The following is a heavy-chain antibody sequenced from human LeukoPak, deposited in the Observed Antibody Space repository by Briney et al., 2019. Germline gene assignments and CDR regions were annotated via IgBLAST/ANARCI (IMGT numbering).Heavy chain of an antibody. D-gene: IGHD6-13*01. Sequence: SETLSLTCDVSGGSVTSTNWWTWVRQPPGKGLEWIGEVHLDGRTNYNPSLKSRLIMSVDLPENHISLKLTSVTATDTAVYYCARGVKHSSSWYKGEVDFWGQGTLVTVSS. CDR2: VHLDGRT. CDR1: GGSVTSTNW. J-gene: IGHJ4*02. V-gene: IGHV4-4*02. CDR3: ARGVKHSSSWYKGEVDF.